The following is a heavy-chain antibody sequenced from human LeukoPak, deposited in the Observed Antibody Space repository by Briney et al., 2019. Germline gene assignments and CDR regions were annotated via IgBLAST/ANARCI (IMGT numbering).Heavy chain of an antibody. CDR2: IYYSGST. J-gene: IGHJ5*02. Sequence: PSETLSLTCTVSGGSISSYYWSWIRQPPGKGLEWMGYIYYSGSTNYNPSLKSRATISVDTSKNQFSRKLSSVTAANTAVYYCARDQPSYCGSGSYYKRGAWFDPWGQGTLVTVSS. CDR3: ARDQPSYCGSGSYYKRGAWFDP. V-gene: IGHV4-59*01. D-gene: IGHD3-10*01. CDR1: GGSISSYY.